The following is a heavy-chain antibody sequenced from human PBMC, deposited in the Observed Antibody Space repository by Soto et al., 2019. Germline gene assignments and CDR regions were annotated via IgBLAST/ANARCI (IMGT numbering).Heavy chain of an antibody. CDR3: ADGGRYPYF. CDR1: GFSFRSYA. CDR2: ISAGGDGT. D-gene: IGHD1-26*01. J-gene: IGHJ4*02. V-gene: IGHV3-23*01. Sequence: GGSLRLSCVASGFSFRSYAMGWVRQAPGKGLAWVSSISAGGDGTYYADSVKGRFTISRDNSKNTLYLQMDSLRAEDTAVYYCADGGRYPYFWGQGTLVTVSS.